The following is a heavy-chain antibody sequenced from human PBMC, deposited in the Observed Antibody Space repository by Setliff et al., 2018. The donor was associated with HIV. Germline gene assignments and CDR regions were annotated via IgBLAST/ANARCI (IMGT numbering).Heavy chain of an antibody. CDR2: ISAHNGNT. D-gene: IGHD3-22*01. CDR1: GGTFSSYA. J-gene: IGHJ6*03. Sequence: GASVKVSCKASGGTFSSYAISWVRQAPGQGLEWMGWISAHNGNTNYAQKFQGRVTMTRDASISTAYMELNTLKFEDTAVYYCARARRDSYDRGRRNHYYIDVWGKGTTVTVSS. V-gene: IGHV1-8*01. CDR3: ARARRDSYDRGRRNHYYIDV.